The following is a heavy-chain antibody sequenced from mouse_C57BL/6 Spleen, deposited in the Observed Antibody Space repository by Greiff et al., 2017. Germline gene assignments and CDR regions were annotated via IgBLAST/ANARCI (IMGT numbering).Heavy chain of an antibody. D-gene: IGHD1-1*01. J-gene: IGHJ3*01. CDR3: ARERKITTVVAPFAY. Sequence: QVQLQQSGAELMKPGASVKLSCKATGYTFTGYWIEWVKQRPGHGLEWIGEILPGSGSTNYNEKFKGKATFTADTSSNTSYMQLSSLTTEDSAIYYCARERKITTVVAPFAYWGQGTLVTVSA. CDR2: ILPGSGST. V-gene: IGHV1-9*01. CDR1: GYTFTGYW.